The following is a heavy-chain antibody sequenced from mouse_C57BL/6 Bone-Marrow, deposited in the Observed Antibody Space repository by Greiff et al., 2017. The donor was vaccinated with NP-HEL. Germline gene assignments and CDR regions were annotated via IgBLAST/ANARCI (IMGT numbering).Heavy chain of an antibody. CDR2: IYPRSGNT. V-gene: IGHV1-81*01. CDR1: GYTFTSYG. CDR3: ASPGIYYEYDVCFDY. D-gene: IGHD2-4*01. J-gene: IGHJ2*01. Sequence: QVQLKQSGAELARPGASVKLSCKASGYTFTSYGISWVKQRTGQGLEWIGEIYPRSGNTYYNEKFKGKATLTADKSSSTAYMELRSLTSEDSAVYFCASPGIYYEYDVCFDYWGQGTTLTVSS.